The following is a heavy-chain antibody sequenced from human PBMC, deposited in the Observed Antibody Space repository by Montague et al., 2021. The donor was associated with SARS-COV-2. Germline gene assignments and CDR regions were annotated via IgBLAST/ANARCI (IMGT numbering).Heavy chain of an antibody. CDR3: ARGLFYPSQRKGDFEH. CDR1: GWRISSGGHY. Sequence: TLSLTCTVSGWRISSGGHYWNWIRQVPGRGLDWIGSIYYSGSSYPYPSLQGRFSISVATSRNQFALKVKSLTAADTAKYCCARGLFYPSQRKGDFEHWGLGTLATVSS. V-gene: IGHV4-31*03. D-gene: IGHD2/OR15-2a*01. J-gene: IGHJ4*02. CDR2: IYYSGSS.